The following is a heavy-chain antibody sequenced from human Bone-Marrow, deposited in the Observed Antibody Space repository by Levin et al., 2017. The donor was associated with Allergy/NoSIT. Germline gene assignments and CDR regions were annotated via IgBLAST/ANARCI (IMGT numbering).Heavy chain of an antibody. V-gene: IGHV3-11*05. CDR1: GFTFSDDY. CDR2: ISSTSTST. CDR3: ARDRGINWFGDYYMDV. J-gene: IGHJ6*03. Sequence: GGSLRLSCAASGFTFSDDYVSWIRQAPGKGLEWVSGISSTSTSTKYADSVKGRFTISRDNAKNSLYLQMNSLRVEDTAVYYCARDRGINWFGDYYMDVWGKGTTVTVSS. D-gene: IGHD3-10*01.